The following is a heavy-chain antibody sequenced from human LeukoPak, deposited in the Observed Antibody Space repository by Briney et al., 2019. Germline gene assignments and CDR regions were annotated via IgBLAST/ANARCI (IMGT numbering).Heavy chain of an antibody. V-gene: IGHV6-1*01. D-gene: IGHD6-19*01. J-gene: IGHJ4*02. CDR3: ARVGEQWLVLFDY. CDR2: TYYRPKWYN. CDR1: GDSVSSNSAA. Sequence: SQTLSLTCAISGDSVSSNSAAWTWIRQSPSRGLEWLGRTYYRPKWYNDYAVSVKSRITINPDTSKNQFSLQLNSVTPEDTAVYYCARVGEQWLVLFDYWGQGTLVTVSS.